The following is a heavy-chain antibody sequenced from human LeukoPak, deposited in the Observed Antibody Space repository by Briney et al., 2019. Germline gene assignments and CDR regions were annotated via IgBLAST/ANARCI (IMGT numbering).Heavy chain of an antibody. CDR3: ARGVERIFGVVNWFDP. J-gene: IGHJ5*02. CDR1: GGSIGSDDYY. CDR2: IYYSGST. V-gene: IGHV4-30-4*01. Sequence: SETLSLTCTVPGGSIGSDDYYWSWIRQPPGKGLEWIGCIYYSGSTYYNPSLKSRVTISVDTSKNQFSLKLNSVTAADTAVYYCARGVERIFGVVNWFDPWGQGTPVTVSS. D-gene: IGHD3-3*01.